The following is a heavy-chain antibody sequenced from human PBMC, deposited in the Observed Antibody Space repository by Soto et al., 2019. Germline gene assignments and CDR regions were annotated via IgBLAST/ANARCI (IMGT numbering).Heavy chain of an antibody. J-gene: IGHJ6*02. CDR3: ARGFAYYYYGMDV. V-gene: IGHV4-34*01. Sequence: SETLSLTCAVYGGSFSGYYWGWIRQPPGKGLEWIGEINHSGSTNYNPSLKSRVTISVDTSKKQFSLKLSSVTAADTAVYYCARGFAYYYYGMDVWGQGTTVTVSS. CDR1: GGSFSGYY. CDR2: INHSGST.